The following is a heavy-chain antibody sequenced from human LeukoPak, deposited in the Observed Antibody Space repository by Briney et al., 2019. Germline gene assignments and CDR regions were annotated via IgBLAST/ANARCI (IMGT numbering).Heavy chain of an antibody. CDR3: AHQEYHSSGS. J-gene: IGHJ5*02. CDR1: GFTFSTYN. CDR2: ISSGSSYI. D-gene: IGHD3-22*01. V-gene: IGHV3-21*05. Sequence: PGGSLRLSCAASGFTFSTYNMNWVRQAPGKGLEWVSFISSGSSYIYYADSVKGRFTISRDNAKNSLYLQMNSLRAEDTAVYYCAHQEYHSSGSWGQGTLVTVSS.